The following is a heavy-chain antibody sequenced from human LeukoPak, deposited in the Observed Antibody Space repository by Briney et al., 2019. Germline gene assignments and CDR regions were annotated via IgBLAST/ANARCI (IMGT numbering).Heavy chain of an antibody. D-gene: IGHD6-13*01. CDR2: IYYSGST. J-gene: IGHJ3*02. Sequence: PSETLSLTCTVSGGSISSYYWSWIRQPPGKRLEWIGYIYYSGSTNYNPSLKSRVTISVDTSKNQFSLKLSSVTAADTAVYYCARVQQGYDAFDIWGQGTMVTVSS. CDR1: GGSISSYY. CDR3: ARVQQGYDAFDI. V-gene: IGHV4-59*01.